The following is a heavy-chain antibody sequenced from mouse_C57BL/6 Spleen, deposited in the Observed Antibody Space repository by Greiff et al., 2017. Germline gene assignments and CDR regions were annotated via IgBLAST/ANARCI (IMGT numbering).Heavy chain of an antibody. D-gene: IGHD1-2*01. Sequence: DVHLVESGEGLVKPGGSLKLSCAASGFTFSSYAMSWVRQTPEKRLEWVAYISSGGDYIYYADTVKGRFTISRDNARNTLYLQMSSLKSEDTAMYYCTRDPLHYAMDYWGQGTSVTVSS. CDR3: TRDPLHYAMDY. CDR1: GFTFSSYA. J-gene: IGHJ4*01. V-gene: IGHV5-9-1*02. CDR2: ISSGGDYI.